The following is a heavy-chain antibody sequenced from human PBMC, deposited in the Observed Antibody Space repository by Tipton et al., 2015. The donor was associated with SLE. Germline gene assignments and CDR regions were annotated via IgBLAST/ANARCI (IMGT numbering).Heavy chain of an antibody. J-gene: IGHJ4*02. CDR1: GGSISSHY. CDR3: ARAAGSYALLDY. CDR2: IYYSGST. V-gene: IGHV4-59*11. Sequence: TLSLTCTVSGGSISSHYWSWIRQPPGKGLEWIGYIYYSGSTNYNPSLKSRVTISVDTSKNQFSLKLSSVTAADTAVYYCARAAGSYALLDYWGQGTLVTVSS. D-gene: IGHD1-26*01.